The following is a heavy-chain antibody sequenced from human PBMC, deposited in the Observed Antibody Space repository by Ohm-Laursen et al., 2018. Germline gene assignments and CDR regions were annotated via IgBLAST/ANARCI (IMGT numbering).Heavy chain of an antibody. V-gene: IGHV3-33*01. CDR2: IWYDGINK. Sequence: SLRLSCAASGFTFSSYGMHWVRQAPGKGLEWVAVIWYDGINKYYADSVKGRFTISRDNSKNTLYLQMNSLRAEDTAVYYCARDNGDSSWFSYYYYYGMDVWGQGTTVTVSS. CDR1: GFTFSSYG. D-gene: IGHD6-13*01. CDR3: ARDNGDSSWFSYYYYYGMDV. J-gene: IGHJ6*02.